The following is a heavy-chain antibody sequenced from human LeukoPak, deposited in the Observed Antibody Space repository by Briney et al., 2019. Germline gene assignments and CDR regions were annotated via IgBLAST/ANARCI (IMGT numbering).Heavy chain of an antibody. V-gene: IGHV1-46*02. Sequence: GASVKVSFKASGDISNSDYIHWVRQAPGQGLEWMGTINPSGGNTGYAQKFHGRVSMTRDTSTSTVYMDLSSLKSEDTAMYYCAREVVGTTIKNFDSWGQGTLVTVSS. J-gene: IGHJ4*02. CDR2: INPSGGNT. D-gene: IGHD4-11*01. CDR1: GDISNSDY. CDR3: AREVVGTTIKNFDS.